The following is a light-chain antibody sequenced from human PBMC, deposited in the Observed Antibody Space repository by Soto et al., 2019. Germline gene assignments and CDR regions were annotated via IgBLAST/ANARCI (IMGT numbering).Light chain of an antibody. Sequence: SYELTQPPSVSVSPRQTAIITCSGDKLGDKYACWYQQKPGQSPVLVIYQDSKRPSGIPERFSGSNSGNTATLTISGTQAMDEADYYCQAWDSSTVVFGGGTKLTVL. CDR1: KLGDKY. CDR2: QDS. CDR3: QAWDSSTVV. J-gene: IGLJ2*01. V-gene: IGLV3-1*01.